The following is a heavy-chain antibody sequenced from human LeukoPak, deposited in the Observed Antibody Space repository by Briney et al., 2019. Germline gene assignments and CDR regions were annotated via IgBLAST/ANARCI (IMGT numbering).Heavy chain of an antibody. CDR1: GFTFDNYA. D-gene: IGHD6-19*01. CDR2: ISWNSGTI. J-gene: IGHJ1*01. V-gene: IGHV3-9*01. CDR3: ARAYKDRSLAGKKEFFQH. Sequence: GGSLRLSCAASGFTFDNYAMNWVRQVPGKGLEWISLISWNSGTIGYADSVKGRFTISRDNANNFLYLQINSLRAEDTALYYCARAYKDRSLAGKKEFFQHWGQGTLVTVSS.